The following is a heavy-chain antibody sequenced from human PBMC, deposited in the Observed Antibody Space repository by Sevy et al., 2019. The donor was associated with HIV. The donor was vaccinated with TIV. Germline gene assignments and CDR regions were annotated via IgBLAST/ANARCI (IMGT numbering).Heavy chain of an antibody. V-gene: IGHV3-66*01. CDR2: IYSSGTT. CDR3: AGDHYSVAHFSY. J-gene: IGHJ4*02. D-gene: IGHD1-26*01. Sequence: GGSLRLSCAASGFSVSSNYMTWVRQAPGKGLEWVSLIYSSGTTYYAASVEGRFSVSRDNSKNTLYLRMSSLRAEDTAIYYCAGDHYSVAHFSYWGQGSMVTVSS. CDR1: GFSVSSNY.